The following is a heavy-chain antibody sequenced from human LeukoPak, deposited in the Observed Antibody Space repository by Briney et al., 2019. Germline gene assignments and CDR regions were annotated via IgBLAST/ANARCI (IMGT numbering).Heavy chain of an antibody. D-gene: IGHD3-22*01. Sequence: AGGSLRFSCAASGFTFSSYWMSWVRQAPGKGLEWVANIKQDGSEKYYVDSVKGRFTISRDNAKNSLYLRMNSLRAEDTAVYYCARDWSFTEYYYDSSGYYDYYGMDVWGQGTTVTVSS. J-gene: IGHJ6*02. V-gene: IGHV3-7*01. CDR1: GFTFSSYW. CDR3: ARDWSFTEYYYDSSGYYDYYGMDV. CDR2: IKQDGSEK.